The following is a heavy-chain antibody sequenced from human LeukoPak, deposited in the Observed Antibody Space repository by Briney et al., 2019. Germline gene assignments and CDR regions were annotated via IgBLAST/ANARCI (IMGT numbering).Heavy chain of an antibody. Sequence: PSETLSLTCTVSGGSISSSSYYWGWIRQPPGKGLEWIGSIYYSGSTYYNPSLKSRVTMSVDTSKNQFSLKLSSVTAADTAVFYCARLTGRSARSIGVEQRELKGGDYWGQGTLVTVSS. J-gene: IGHJ4*02. CDR3: ARLTGRSARSIGVEQRELKGGDY. D-gene: IGHD6-25*01. CDR2: IYYSGST. CDR1: GGSISSSSYY. V-gene: IGHV4-39*01.